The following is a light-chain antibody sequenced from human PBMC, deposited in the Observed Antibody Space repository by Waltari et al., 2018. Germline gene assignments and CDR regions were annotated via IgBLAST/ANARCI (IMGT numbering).Light chain of an antibody. CDR1: QGISSY. J-gene: IGKJ2*01. CDR2: AAS. Sequence: IQLTQSPSSLSASIGDRVTITCRASQGISSYLAWYQQKPGKAPELLIYAASTLESGVPSRFSGSRSGTDFTLTISSLQPEDFATYYCQQLNSYPYTFGQGTKLEIQ. CDR3: QQLNSYPYT. V-gene: IGKV1-9*01.